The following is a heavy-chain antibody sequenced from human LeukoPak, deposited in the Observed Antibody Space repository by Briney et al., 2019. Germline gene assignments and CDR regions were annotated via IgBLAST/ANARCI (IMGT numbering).Heavy chain of an antibody. V-gene: IGHV4-30-4*01. CDR3: ARDPPAYGDYSRGYGMDV. D-gene: IGHD4-17*01. Sequence: PSETLSLTCTVSGGSISSGDYYWSRIRQPPGKGLEWIGYIYYSGNTYYNPSLKSRITMSIDTSKNQFSLKLSSVTAADTAVYFCARDPPAYGDYSRGYGMDVWGRGTTVIVSS. CDR1: GGSISSGDYY. CDR2: IYYSGNT. J-gene: IGHJ6*04.